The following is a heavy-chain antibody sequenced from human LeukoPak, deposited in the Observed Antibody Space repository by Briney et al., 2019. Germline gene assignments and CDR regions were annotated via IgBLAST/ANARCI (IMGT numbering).Heavy chain of an antibody. CDR3: AKGIYNHDIVVLPASDV. Sequence: GGSLRPSCAASGFTFNSYAMSWVRQAPGKGLDWVSGIGGSGGSTYYADSVKGRFTISRDNSKNTLYLQMNSLRAEDTAVYYCAKGIYNHDIVVLPASDVWGKGTTVTVSS. CDR1: GFTFNSYA. J-gene: IGHJ6*04. D-gene: IGHD2-2*01. V-gene: IGHV3-23*01. CDR2: IGGSGGST.